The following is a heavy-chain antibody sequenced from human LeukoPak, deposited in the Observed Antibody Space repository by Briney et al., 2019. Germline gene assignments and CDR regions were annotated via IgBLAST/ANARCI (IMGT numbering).Heavy chain of an antibody. D-gene: IGHD6-19*01. Sequence: GASVKVPCKVSGYTLTELSMHWVRQAPGKGLEWMGGFDPEDGATIYAQKFQGRVTMTEDTSTDTACVELSSLRSEDTAVYYCATGREGIAVAGRWLPDYWGQGTLVTVSS. CDR2: FDPEDGAT. CDR1: GYTLTELS. V-gene: IGHV1-24*01. CDR3: ATGREGIAVAGRWLPDY. J-gene: IGHJ4*02.